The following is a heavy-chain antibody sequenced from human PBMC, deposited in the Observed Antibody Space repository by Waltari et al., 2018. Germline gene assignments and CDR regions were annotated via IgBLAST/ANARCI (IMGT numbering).Heavy chain of an antibody. D-gene: IGHD6-13*01. J-gene: IGHJ4*02. V-gene: IGHV1-69*08. CDR3: ARSRGIAAAQSRFDD. CDR1: GGTFSSYA. CDR2: IIPIFGTA. Sequence: QVQLVQSGAEVKKPGSSVKVSCKASGGTFSSYASSWVRQAPGQGLEWMGRIIPIFGTANYAQKVQGRVTITADKSTSTAYMELSSLRSEDTAVYYCARSRGIAAAQSRFDDWGQGTLVTVSS.